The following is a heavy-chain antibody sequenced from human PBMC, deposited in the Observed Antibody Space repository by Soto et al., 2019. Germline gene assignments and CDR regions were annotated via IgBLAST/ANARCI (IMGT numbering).Heavy chain of an antibody. Sequence: SGFALSEDALGGVRQGPGKGLEWVSDIIDSGGSTYYADAVKGRFTISRDNSKSTLYLQMNSLRAEDTAVYYCGKGRSYYYYYGVDVWGQGTTVTVSS. V-gene: IGHV3-23*01. CDR3: GKGRSYYYYYGVDV. D-gene: IGHD1-26*01. CDR1: GFALSEDA. CDR2: IIDSGGST. J-gene: IGHJ6*02.